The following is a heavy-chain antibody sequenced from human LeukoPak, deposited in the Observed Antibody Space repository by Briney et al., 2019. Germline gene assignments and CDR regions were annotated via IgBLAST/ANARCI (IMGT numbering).Heavy chain of an antibody. D-gene: IGHD6-13*01. CDR1: GFTFSDYY. CDR3: ARDSFRGIAAAPNWYFDL. V-gene: IGHV3-11*05. Sequence: PGGSLRLSCAASGFTFSDYYMSWIRQAPGKGLEWVSYISSSSSYTNYADYVKGRFTISRDNAKNSLYLQMNSLRAEDTAVYYCARDSFRGIAAAPNWYFDLWGRGTLVTVSS. J-gene: IGHJ2*01. CDR2: ISSSSSYT.